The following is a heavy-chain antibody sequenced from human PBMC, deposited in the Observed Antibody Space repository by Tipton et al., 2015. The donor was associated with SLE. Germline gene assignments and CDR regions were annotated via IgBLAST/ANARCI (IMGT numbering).Heavy chain of an antibody. CDR1: GYTFTSYF. D-gene: IGHD6-19*01. V-gene: IGHV1-46*01. CDR3: AMAVTGRNWGDY. CDR2: VNTFGGIT. J-gene: IGHJ4*02. Sequence: QSGPEVKKPGASVKVSCKASGYTFTSYFINWLRQAPGQGLEWMGLVNTFGGITTYAQKLQGRVTMTTDTSTSTAYMELRSLRSDDTALYYCAMAVTGRNWGDYWGQGTLVTVSS.